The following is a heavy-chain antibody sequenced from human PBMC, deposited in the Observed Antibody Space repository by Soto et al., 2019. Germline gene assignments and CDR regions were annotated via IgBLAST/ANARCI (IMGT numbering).Heavy chain of an antibody. Sequence: QVQLVQSGAEVKKPGASVKDSCKASGYTFTSYYMHWVRQAPGQGLEWMGIINPSGGSTSYAQKCNGRVTMTRATSTCAVYMELCSLRSEDTAVYYCARDRRLMDYWDQGTLVTVSS. D-gene: IGHD2-8*01. CDR3: ARDRRLMDY. CDR2: INPSGGST. J-gene: IGHJ4*02. CDR1: GYTFTSYY. V-gene: IGHV1-46*01.